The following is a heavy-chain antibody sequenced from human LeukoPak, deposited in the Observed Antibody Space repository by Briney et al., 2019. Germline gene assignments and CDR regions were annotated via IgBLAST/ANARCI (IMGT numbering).Heavy chain of an antibody. CDR2: ITGSGDRT. V-gene: IGHV3-23*01. CDR3: TRHRVIPTDY. D-gene: IGHD2/OR15-2a*01. CDR1: GFTFTTYG. J-gene: IGHJ4*02. Sequence: GGTLRLSCVASGFTFTTYGMNWVRQAPGKGLEWVSGITGSGDRTYYADSVKGRFTISRDDSKNTAYLQMNSLKTEDTAVYYCTRHRVIPTDYWGQGTLVTVSS.